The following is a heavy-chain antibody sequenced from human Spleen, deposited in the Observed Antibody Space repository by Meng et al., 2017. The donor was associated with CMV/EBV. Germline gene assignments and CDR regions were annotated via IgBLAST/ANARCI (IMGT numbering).Heavy chain of an antibody. CDR1: GYTFRNFA. J-gene: IGHJ4*02. CDR2: ITASSGSK. V-gene: IGHV3-23*01. D-gene: IGHD6-13*01. CDR3: AKVDSGSWYRGFFDY. Sequence: SGYTFRNFARHWVGRSQGKGLEWVTGITASSGSKYYADSVKDRFTVSRDNSKNTLYLQMNSLRAEDTAVYYCAKVDSGSWYRGFFDYWAQGTLVTVSS.